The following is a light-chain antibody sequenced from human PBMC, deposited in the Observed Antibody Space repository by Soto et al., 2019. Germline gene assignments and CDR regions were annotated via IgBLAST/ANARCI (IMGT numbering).Light chain of an antibody. CDR1: SSNIGSSS. Sequence: LTQPPSASGTPGQRVAISCSGSSSNIGSSSVNWYQQLPGAAPKLLIYNNNQWPSGVPDRFSGSKSGTSASLAISGLQSEDEADYYCAAWDVSLNGHYAFGTGTKVTVL. CDR2: NNN. J-gene: IGLJ1*01. CDR3: AAWDVSLNGHYA. V-gene: IGLV1-44*01.